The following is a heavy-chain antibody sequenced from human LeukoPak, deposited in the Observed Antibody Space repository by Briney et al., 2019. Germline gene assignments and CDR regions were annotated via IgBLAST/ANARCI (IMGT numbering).Heavy chain of an antibody. CDR1: GVSFSGYY. J-gene: IGHJ5*02. Sequence: SETLSLTCAVYGVSFSGYYWSWIRQPPGKGLEWIGEINHSGSTNYNPSLKSRVTISVDTSKNQFSLKLSSVTAADTAVYYCARGGWEYCSSTSCYYGGWFDPWGQGTLVTVSS. CDR3: ARGGWEYCSSTSCYYGGWFDP. D-gene: IGHD2-2*01. V-gene: IGHV4-34*01. CDR2: INHSGST.